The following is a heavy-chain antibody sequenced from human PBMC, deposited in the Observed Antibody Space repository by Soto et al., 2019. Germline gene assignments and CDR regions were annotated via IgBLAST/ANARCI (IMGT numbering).Heavy chain of an antibody. CDR1: GFIFNNSV. D-gene: IGHD3-16*01. V-gene: IGHV3-23*01. J-gene: IGHJ3*01. Sequence: EVLLLESGGGFVQPGGSLRLSCAASGFIFNNSVMTWVRQAPGQGLEWVSGVKGNGGSTHYADSVKGRFTISRDDSKNALYLQMNSLRADDTAVYHCTRGLGSLDPFDAWGPGTRVTVSS. CDR2: VKGNGGST. CDR3: TRGLGSLDPFDA.